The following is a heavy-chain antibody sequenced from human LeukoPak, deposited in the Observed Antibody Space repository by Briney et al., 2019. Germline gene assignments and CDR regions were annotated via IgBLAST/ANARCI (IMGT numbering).Heavy chain of an antibody. CDR2: IYSDGNT. CDR3: AGDTHSSSWYDH. Sequence: GGSLRLSCAASGFTFSSYAMHRVRQAPGKGLEWVSAIYSDGNTYYADSVKGRFTLSRDSSRNTLYLQMNDLRVEDTAVYYCAGDTHSSSWYDHWGQGTLVTVSS. CDR1: GFTFSSYA. J-gene: IGHJ5*02. D-gene: IGHD6-19*01. V-gene: IGHV3-NL1*01.